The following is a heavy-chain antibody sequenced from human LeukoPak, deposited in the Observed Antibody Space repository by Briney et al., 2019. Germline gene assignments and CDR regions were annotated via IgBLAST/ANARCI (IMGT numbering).Heavy chain of an antibody. D-gene: IGHD4-11*01. J-gene: IGHJ3*02. CDR3: ARDYRPNGDAFDI. V-gene: IGHV1-2*02. CDR1: GYTFAGYY. Sequence: ASVKVSCKASGYTFAGYYMHWVRQAPGQGLEWMGWINPNSGGTNYAQKFQGRVTMTRDTSISTAYMELSRLRSDDTAVYYCARDYRPNGDAFDIWGQGTMVTVSS. CDR2: INPNSGGT.